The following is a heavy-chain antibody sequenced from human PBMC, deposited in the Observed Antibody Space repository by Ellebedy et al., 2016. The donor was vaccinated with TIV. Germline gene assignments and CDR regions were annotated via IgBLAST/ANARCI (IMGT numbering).Heavy chain of an antibody. J-gene: IGHJ4*02. Sequence: MPSETLSLTCAVSGGSFTGYHWHWIRQPPGKGLEWIGETSQNEGTHYNPSLKSRVALSLDTSKDQFSLTLNSVTAADTAIYYCARGPDHAKSGYWGQGTLVTVSS. V-gene: IGHV4-34*01. D-gene: IGHD1-14*01. CDR3: ARGPDHAKSGY. CDR2: TSQNEGT. CDR1: GGSFTGYH.